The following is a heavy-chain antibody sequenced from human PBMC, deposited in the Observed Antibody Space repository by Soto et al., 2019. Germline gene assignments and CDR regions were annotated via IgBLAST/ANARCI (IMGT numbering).Heavy chain of an antibody. CDR1: GYTFTSYG. J-gene: IGHJ4*02. CDR3: ARDWQLLLLGYFDY. Sequence: ASVKVSCKASGYTFTSYGISWVRQAPGQGLEWMGWISAYNGNTNYAQKLQGRVTMTTDTSTSTAYMGLRSLRSDDTAVYYCARDWQLLLLGYFDYWGQGTLVTVSS. D-gene: IGHD2-15*01. CDR2: ISAYNGNT. V-gene: IGHV1-18*04.